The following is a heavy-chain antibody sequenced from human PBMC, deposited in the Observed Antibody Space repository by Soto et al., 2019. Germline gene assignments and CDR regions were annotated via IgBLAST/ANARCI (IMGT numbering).Heavy chain of an antibody. J-gene: IGHJ4*02. V-gene: IGHV3-30*18. Sequence: QVQLVESGGGVDQPGRSLRLSCAASGFTFSNYGMHWVRQAPGKGLEWVAVISYDGSNTYYADSVKGRFAISRNNSNNTLYLQMNSLRAEDTAIYFCAKGGATILDYCGQGTLVTVSS. CDR3: AKGGATILDY. D-gene: IGHD1-26*01. CDR2: ISYDGSNT. CDR1: GFTFSNYG.